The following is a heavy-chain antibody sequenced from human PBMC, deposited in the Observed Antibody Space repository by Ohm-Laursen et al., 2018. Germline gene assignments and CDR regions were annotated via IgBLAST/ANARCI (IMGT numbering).Heavy chain of an antibody. CDR3: ASLKPPLYYYGMDV. V-gene: IGHV3-11*01. J-gene: IGHJ6*02. CDR1: GFPFTDYY. Sequence: SLRLSCAASGFPFTDYYMSWIRRPPGRGLEWVSYISRSGSIIYYADSVKGRFTISRDNAKNSLYLQMNSLRAEDTAVYYCASLKPPLYYYGMDVWGQGTTVTVSS. CDR2: ISRSGSII.